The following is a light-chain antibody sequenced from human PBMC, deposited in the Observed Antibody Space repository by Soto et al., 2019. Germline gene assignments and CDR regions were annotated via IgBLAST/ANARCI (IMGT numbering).Light chain of an antibody. CDR2: DVT. Sequence: QSALTQPASVSGSPGQSITISCTGTSSDVGGYQYVSWYQQHPGKAPKLMIYDVTWRPSGVSNRFSGSKSGNTASLTISGLQSGDEADYYCSSYTSSATVLFGGGTKLTVL. V-gene: IGLV2-14*01. J-gene: IGLJ2*01. CDR3: SSYTSSATVL. CDR1: SSDVGGYQY.